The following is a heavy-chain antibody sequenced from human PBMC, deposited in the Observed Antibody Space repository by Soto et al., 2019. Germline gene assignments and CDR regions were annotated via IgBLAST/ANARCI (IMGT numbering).Heavy chain of an antibody. CDR3: ARDQGGSSSWYNWFDP. D-gene: IGHD6-13*01. CDR2: ISYDGSNK. Sequence: QVQLVESGGGVVQPGRSLRLSCAASGFTFSSYAMHWVRQAPGKGLEWVAVISYDGSNKYYADSVKGRFTISRDNSKNTLYLKMNSLRAEDTAVYYCARDQGGSSSWYNWFDPWGQGTLVTVSS. CDR1: GFTFSSYA. J-gene: IGHJ5*02. V-gene: IGHV3-30-3*01.